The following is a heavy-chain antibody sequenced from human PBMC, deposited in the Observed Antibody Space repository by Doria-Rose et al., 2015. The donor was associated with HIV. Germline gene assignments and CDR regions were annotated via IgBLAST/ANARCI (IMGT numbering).Heavy chain of an antibody. CDR1: GYTFTRYA. V-gene: IGHV1-3*01. J-gene: IGHJ4*02. D-gene: IGHD2-2*01. Sequence: QVQLVQSGAEVKKPGAPGRGYCKASGYTFTRYAMHWVRQAPGQMPERMGWMYVDNGNTVYSQKFQGRLTIIRDTYASTAYMELSSLTSDDTAVYYCARDRVRVVQAATTLDFWGQGTLVTVSS. CDR3: ARDRVRVVQAATTLDF. CDR2: MYVDNGNT.